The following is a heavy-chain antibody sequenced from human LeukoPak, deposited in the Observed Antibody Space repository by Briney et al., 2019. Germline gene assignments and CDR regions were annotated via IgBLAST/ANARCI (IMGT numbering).Heavy chain of an antibody. CDR1: GYTFTTYG. CDR3: ARDTQVVPAAIFSFNYYYYMDV. V-gene: IGHV1-18*01. D-gene: IGHD2-2*01. CDR2: ISTYNSNT. Sequence: ASVKVSCKASGYTFTTYGINWLRQAPGQGLAWMGWISTYNSNTHYAQKLQGRVTMTTDASTSTAYMELRSLRSDDTAVYYCARDTQVVPAAIFSFNYYYYMDVWGKGTTVTISS. J-gene: IGHJ6*03.